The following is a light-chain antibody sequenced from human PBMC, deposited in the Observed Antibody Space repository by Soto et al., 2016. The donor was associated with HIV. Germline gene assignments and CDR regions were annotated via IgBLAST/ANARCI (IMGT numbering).Light chain of an antibody. Sequence: DIQMTQSPSSLSASVGDRVTITCRTSQSITDYLNWYQQKPGRAPKLLIYAASSLQSGVPARFSGSGSGTDFTLTISSLQPEDFATYFCQQSYNTPLTFGEGPRWRS. CDR2: AAS. V-gene: IGKV1-39*01. J-gene: IGKJ4*01. CDR3: QQSYNTPLT. CDR1: QSITDY.